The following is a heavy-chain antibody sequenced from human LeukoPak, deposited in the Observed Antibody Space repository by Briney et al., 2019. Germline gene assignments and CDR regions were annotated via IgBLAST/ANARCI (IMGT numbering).Heavy chain of an antibody. CDR2: IYPGDSDT. CDR3: ARRIGSGSWYAGFDI. CDR1: GYGFTSYW. D-gene: IGHD3-10*01. Sequence: GESLKISCKGSGYGFTSYWIGWVRQMPGKGLEGMGIIYPGDSDTRYSPYFQGQVTISAEKSISTAYLQWSSLKASDAAMYYCARRIGSGSWYAGFDIWGQGTMVTVSS. V-gene: IGHV5-51*01. J-gene: IGHJ3*02.